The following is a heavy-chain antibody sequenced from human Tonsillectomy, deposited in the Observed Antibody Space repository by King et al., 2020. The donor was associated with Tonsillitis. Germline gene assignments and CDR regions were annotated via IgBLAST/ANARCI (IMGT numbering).Heavy chain of an antibody. D-gene: IGHD6-19*01. CDR2: ISHDGRTK. J-gene: IGHJ4*02. CDR3: ALFLSSGSFSYDY. Sequence: VQLVESGGGVVQPGESLSLSCTGSGFSFINYDVHWVRQAPGKGLEWVAVISHDGRTKFYTDAVEGRSIISRDNSKNTLYLQVNSLRVEDTAVYYCALFLSSGSFSYDYWGRGTLVTVSS. CDR1: GFSFINYD. V-gene: IGHV3-30*19.